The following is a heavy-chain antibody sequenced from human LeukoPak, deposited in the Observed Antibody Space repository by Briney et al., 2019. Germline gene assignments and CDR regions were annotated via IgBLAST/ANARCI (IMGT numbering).Heavy chain of an antibody. Sequence: GGSLRLSCAASGFTFSSYAMSWVRQAPGKGLEWVSAISGSGGSTYYADSVKGRFTISRDNSKNTLYLQMNSLRAEDTALYYCAKDGGYTPYYFDYWGQRTLVTVSS. CDR2: ISGSGGST. J-gene: IGHJ4*02. V-gene: IGHV3-23*01. D-gene: IGHD5-18*01. CDR3: AKDGGYTPYYFDY. CDR1: GFTFSSYA.